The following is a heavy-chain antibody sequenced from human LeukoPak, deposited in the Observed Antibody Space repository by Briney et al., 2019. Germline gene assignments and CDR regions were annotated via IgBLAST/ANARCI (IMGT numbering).Heavy chain of an antibody. CDR1: GGSISSSNW. CDR2: IKQDGSEK. J-gene: IGHJ4*02. Sequence: GTLSLTCAVSGGSISSSNWWSWVRQAPGKGLEWVANIKQDGSEKYYVDSVKGRFTISRDNAKNSLYLQMNSLRAEDTAVYYCARDGSIAPPLAYCGGDCSMSDYWGQGTLVTVSS. V-gene: IGHV3-7*03. D-gene: IGHD2-21*02. CDR3: ARDGSIAPPLAYCGGDCSMSDY.